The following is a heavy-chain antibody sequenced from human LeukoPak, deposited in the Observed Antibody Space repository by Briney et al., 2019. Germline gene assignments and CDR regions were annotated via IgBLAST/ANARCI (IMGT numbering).Heavy chain of an antibody. CDR3: ARVVPAALGTSGAFDI. J-gene: IGHJ3*02. CDR2: FDPEDGET. CDR1: GYTLTELS. D-gene: IGHD2-2*01. V-gene: IGHV1-24*01. Sequence: ASVKVSCKVSGYTLTELSMHWVRQAPGKGLEWMGGFDPEDGETIYAQKFQGRVTMTEDTSTDTAYMELSSLRSEDTAVYYCARVVPAALGTSGAFDIWGHGTMVTVSS.